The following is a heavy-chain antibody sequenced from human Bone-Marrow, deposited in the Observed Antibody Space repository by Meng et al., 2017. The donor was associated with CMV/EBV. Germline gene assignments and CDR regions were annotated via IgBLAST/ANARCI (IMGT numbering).Heavy chain of an antibody. CDR3: ARGIFSYVGGDYFDY. V-gene: IGHV1-8*01. CDR2: MNPNSGNT. D-gene: IGHD3-16*01. Sequence: ASVKVSCKASGYTFTSYDINWVRQATGQGLEWRGWMNPNSGNTGYAQKFQGRVTMTRNTSISTAYMELISLRSEDTAVYYCARGIFSYVGGDYFDYWGQGTLVTVSS. J-gene: IGHJ4*02. CDR1: GYTFTSYD.